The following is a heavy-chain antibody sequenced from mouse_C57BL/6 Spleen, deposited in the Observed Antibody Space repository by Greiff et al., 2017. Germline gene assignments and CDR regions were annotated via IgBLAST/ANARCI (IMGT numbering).Heavy chain of an antibody. J-gene: IGHJ3*01. CDR1: GFTFSSYA. V-gene: IGHV5-4*01. CDR2: ISDGGSYT. Sequence: EVMLVESGGGLVKPGGSLKLSCAASGFTFSSYAMSWVRQTPEKRLEWVATISDGGSYTYYPDNVKGRFTISRDNAKNTLYLQMSHLKSEDTAMYYCAREGYYPFAYWGQGTLVTVSA. CDR3: AREGYYPFAY. D-gene: IGHD1-1*01.